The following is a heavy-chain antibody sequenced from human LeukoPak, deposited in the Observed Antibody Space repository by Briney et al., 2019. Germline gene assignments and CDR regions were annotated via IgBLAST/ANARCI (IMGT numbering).Heavy chain of an antibody. CDR1: GFTFSSYS. D-gene: IGHD6-6*01. Sequence: GGSLRLSCAASGFTFSSYSMNWIRQAPGKGLEWVSYISSSGSTIYYADSVKGRFTISRDNAKNSLYLQMNSLRAEDTAVYYCARTAYSSSPGGEFDPWGQGTLVTVSS. V-gene: IGHV3-48*04. J-gene: IGHJ5*02. CDR3: ARTAYSSSPGGEFDP. CDR2: ISSSGSTI.